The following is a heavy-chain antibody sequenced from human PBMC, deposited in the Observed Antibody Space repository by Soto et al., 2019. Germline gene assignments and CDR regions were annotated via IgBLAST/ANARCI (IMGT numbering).Heavy chain of an antibody. J-gene: IGHJ4*02. CDR1: GASVTSGDYY. V-gene: IGHV4-30-4*01. CDR2: MHDGGTT. CDR3: ARGGLYDLWSGLFD. Sequence: SETLSLTCSVSGASVTSGDYYWKWIRQTPGTGLEWLGYMHDGGTTSYNPSLKSRVTISRDTSKNQFSLKLTSVSAADTAVYFCARGGLYDLWSGLFDWGQGIRVTVSS. D-gene: IGHD3-3*01.